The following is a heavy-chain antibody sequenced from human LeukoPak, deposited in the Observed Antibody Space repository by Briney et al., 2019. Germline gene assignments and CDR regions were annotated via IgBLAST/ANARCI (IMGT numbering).Heavy chain of an antibody. CDR1: GGTFSSYA. J-gene: IGHJ4*02. CDR2: IIPIFGTA. V-gene: IGHV1-69*05. Sequence: GASVKVSCKASGGTFSSYAISWVRQAPGQGLEWMGRIIPIFGTANYAQKFQGRVTITTDESTSTAYMELSSLRSEDTAVYYCASVYKYYDILTGLEDWGQGTLVTVSS. D-gene: IGHD3-9*01. CDR3: ASVYKYYDILTGLED.